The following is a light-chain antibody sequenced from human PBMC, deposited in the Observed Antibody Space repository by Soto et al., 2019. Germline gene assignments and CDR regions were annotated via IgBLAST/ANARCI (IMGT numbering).Light chain of an antibody. CDR3: SSYRSGNTPYV. CDR2: DVS. CDR1: SSDVGAYNY. J-gene: IGLJ1*01. Sequence: QSVLTQPRSVSGSPGQSVTISCTGTSSDVGAYNYVSWYQQHPGKAPKLMTYDVSKRPSGVPDRFSGSKSGNTASLTISGLRAEDEADYFCSSYRSGNTPYVFGLGTKVTVL. V-gene: IGLV2-11*01.